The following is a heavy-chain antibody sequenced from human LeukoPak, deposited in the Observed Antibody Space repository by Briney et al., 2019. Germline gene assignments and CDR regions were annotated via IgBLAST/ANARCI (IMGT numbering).Heavy chain of an antibody. J-gene: IGHJ1*01. V-gene: IGHV3-23*01. CDR1: GFTFSSYA. Sequence: PGXSLRLSCAASGFTFSSYAMSWVRQAPGKGLEWVSAISGSGGSTYYADSVKGRFTISRDNSKNSLYLQMNSLRTEDTALYYCAKDEQQWLVKFQHWGQGTLVTVSS. CDR3: AKDEQQWLVKFQH. CDR2: ISGSGGST. D-gene: IGHD6-19*01.